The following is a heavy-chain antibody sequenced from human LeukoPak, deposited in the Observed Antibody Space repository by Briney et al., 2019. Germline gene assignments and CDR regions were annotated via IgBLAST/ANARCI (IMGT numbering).Heavy chain of an antibody. CDR2: INPNSGGT. CDR1: GYTFTGYY. CDR3: ARVGVESRSMAARYYYYYMDV. D-gene: IGHD6-6*01. V-gene: IGHV1-2*02. Sequence: ASVKVSCKASGYTFTGYYMHWVRQAPGQGLEWMGWINPNSGGTNYAQKSQGRVTMTRDTSISTAYMELSRLRSDDTAVYYCARVGVESRSMAARYYYYYMDVWGKGTTVTVSS. J-gene: IGHJ6*03.